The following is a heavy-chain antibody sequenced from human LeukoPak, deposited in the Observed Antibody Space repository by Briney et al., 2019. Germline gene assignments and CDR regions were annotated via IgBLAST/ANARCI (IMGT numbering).Heavy chain of an antibody. D-gene: IGHD3-10*01. V-gene: IGHV3-23*01. CDR1: GITFGNYA. J-gene: IGHJ6*02. CDR2: ISGSGGST. Sequence: GGSLRLSCAASGITFGNYAMSWVRQAPGKGLEWVSGISGSGGSTYYADSLKGRFIISRDNSKNSLFVQMNSLRAEDMAVYYCALRYYGSGSYYPYYGMDVWGQGTTVTVSS. CDR3: ALRYYGSGSYYPYYGMDV.